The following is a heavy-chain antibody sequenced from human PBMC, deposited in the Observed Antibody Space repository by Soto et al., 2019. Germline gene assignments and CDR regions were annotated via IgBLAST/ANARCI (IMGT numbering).Heavy chain of an antibody. V-gene: IGHV3-30*03. CDR1: GFTFSSYG. J-gene: IGHJ4*01. CDR2: ISYDGSNK. D-gene: IGHD3-22*01. Sequence: GSLRLSCAASGFTFSSYGMHWVRQAPGKGLEWVAVISYDGSNKYYADSVKGRFTISRDNSKNTLYLQMNSLRAEDTAVYYCARALTMTGFDYWGHGTLVTVSS. CDR3: ARALTMTGFDY.